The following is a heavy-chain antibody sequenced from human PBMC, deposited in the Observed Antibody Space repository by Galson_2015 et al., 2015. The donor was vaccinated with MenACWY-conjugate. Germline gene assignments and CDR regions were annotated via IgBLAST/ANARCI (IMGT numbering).Heavy chain of an antibody. D-gene: IGHD6-25*01. CDR3: ARHMGPAANSYWYGVDY. CDR1: GFAFSGYA. Sequence: SLRLSCAGSGFAFSGYAMTWVRQAPGKGLQWVSTINVSGGSTHYADFVRGRVTISRDNSRNTVYLQMNSLRVDDTAVYYCARHMGPAANSYWYGVDYWGRGTLVTVSS. V-gene: IGHV3-23*01. J-gene: IGHJ4*02. CDR2: INVSGGST.